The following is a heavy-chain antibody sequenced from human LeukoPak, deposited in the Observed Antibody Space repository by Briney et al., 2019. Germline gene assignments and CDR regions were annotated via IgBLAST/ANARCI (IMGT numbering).Heavy chain of an antibody. Sequence: ASVKVSCKASGYTFTSYYMHWVRQAPGEGLEWMGGIIPIFGTANYAQKFQGRVTITTDESTSTAYMELSSLRSEDTAVYYCARASYYDSSHYYYYYMDVWGKGTTVTVSS. J-gene: IGHJ6*03. D-gene: IGHD3-22*01. V-gene: IGHV1-69*05. CDR1: GYTFTSYY. CDR3: ARASYYDSSHYYYYYMDV. CDR2: IIPIFGTA.